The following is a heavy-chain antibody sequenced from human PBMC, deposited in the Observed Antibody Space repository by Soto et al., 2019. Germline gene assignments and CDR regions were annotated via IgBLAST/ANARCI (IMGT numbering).Heavy chain of an antibody. CDR3: ARDHLILPAHDFFYGSDV. D-gene: IGHD2-21*02. Sequence: GGSLRLSCEVSGFTFSMYSMSWVRQSPGKGLEWVAKIPQDGVDGHYADSVKGRFTISRDNGKNSLYLQLNNLRAEDTAVYYCARDHLILPAHDFFYGSDVWGRGATVTAP. CDR1: GFTFSMYS. CDR2: IPQDGVDG. J-gene: IGHJ6*02. V-gene: IGHV3-7*03.